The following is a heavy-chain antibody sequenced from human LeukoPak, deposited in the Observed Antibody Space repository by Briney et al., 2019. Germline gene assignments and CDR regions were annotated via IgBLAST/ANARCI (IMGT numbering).Heavy chain of an antibody. CDR3: AKVSQWLVPT. J-gene: IGHJ5*02. D-gene: IGHD6-19*01. CDR2: ISYDGSNK. Sequence: GGSLRLSCAASGFTFSSYAMHWVRQAPGKGLEWVAVISYDGSNKYYADSVKGRFTISRDNSKNTLYLQMNSLRAEDTAVYYCAKVSQWLVPTWGQGTLVTVSS. CDR1: GFTFSSYA. V-gene: IGHV3-30*04.